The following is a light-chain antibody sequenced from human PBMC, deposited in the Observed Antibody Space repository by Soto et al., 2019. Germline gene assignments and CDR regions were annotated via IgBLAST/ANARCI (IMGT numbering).Light chain of an antibody. CDR3: QTWAPDIEV. J-gene: IGLJ3*02. CDR1: TGHSSYA. V-gene: IGLV4-69*01. CDR2: LNSDGSH. Sequence: QLVLTQSPSAPASLGASVKLTCTLSTGHSSYAIAWHQQQPEKGPRYLMNLNSDGSHSKGDGIPDRFSGSSSGAERYLTISSLQSEDEADYYCQTWAPDIEVFGGGTKLTVL.